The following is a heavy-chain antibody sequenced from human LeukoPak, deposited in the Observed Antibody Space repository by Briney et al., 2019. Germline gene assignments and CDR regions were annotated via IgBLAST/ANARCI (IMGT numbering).Heavy chain of an antibody. Sequence: PPQTPSLTCTVSGGSISSGDYYWSWIRQPPGKGLEWIGFIYYSGSTYYNPSLKSRVTISVDTSKNQFSLKLSSVTAADTAVYYCARVSLVGATRYDYWGQGTLVTVSS. CDR3: ARVSLVGATRYDY. J-gene: IGHJ4*02. D-gene: IGHD1-26*01. CDR2: IYYSGST. V-gene: IGHV4-30-4*01. CDR1: GGSISSGDYY.